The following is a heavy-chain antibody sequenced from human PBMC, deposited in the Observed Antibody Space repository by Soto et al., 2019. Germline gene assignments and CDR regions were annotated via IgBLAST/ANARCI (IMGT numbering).Heavy chain of an antibody. V-gene: IGHV4-59*01. CDR2: IYYSGST. Sequence: SETLSLSCTVSGGSISSYYWSWIRQPPGKGLEWIGYIYYSGSTNYNPSLKSRVTISVDTSKNQFSLKLSSVTAADTAVYYCARVGRAYAMDVWGQGTTLTVS. CDR3: ARVGRAYAMDV. CDR1: GGSISSYY. J-gene: IGHJ6*02.